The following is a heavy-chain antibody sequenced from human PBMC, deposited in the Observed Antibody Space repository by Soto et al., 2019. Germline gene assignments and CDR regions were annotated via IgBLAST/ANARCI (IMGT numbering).Heavy chain of an antibody. Sequence: QVQLVQSGAEVKKPGASVKVSCKASGYTFTSYDINWVRQATGQGLEWMGWMNPNSGNSGYAQKFQGRVTMTRNTSISTASMELSSLRTEVTAVYPCVRLVTLNDYWGQGTLVTVSS. V-gene: IGHV1-8*01. CDR1: GYTFTSYD. CDR2: MNPNSGNS. D-gene: IGHD2-21*02. CDR3: VRLVTLNDY. J-gene: IGHJ4*02.